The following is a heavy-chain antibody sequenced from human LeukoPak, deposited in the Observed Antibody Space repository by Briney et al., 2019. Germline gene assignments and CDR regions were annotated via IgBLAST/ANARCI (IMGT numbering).Heavy chain of an antibody. V-gene: IGHV3-73*01. CDR3: TIAVAGMVIDY. CDR2: IRSKANSYAT. J-gene: IGHJ4*02. D-gene: IGHD6-19*01. CDR1: GFTFSGSA. Sequence: LPGGSLKLSCAASGFTFSGSAMHWVRQASGKGLEWVGRIRSKANSYATAYAASVKGRFTISRDDSKNTAYLQMNSLKTEDTAVYYCTIAVAGMVIDYWGQGTLVTVSS.